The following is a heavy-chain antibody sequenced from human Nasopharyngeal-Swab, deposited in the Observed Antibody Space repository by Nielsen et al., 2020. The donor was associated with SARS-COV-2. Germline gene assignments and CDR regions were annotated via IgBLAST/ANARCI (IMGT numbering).Heavy chain of an antibody. V-gene: IGHV4-34*01. D-gene: IGHD1-14*01. CDR3: ARPTTLGYYYGMDV. J-gene: IGHJ6*02. Sequence: CIRQPPGKGLGWIGEINHSGSTNYNPSLKSRVTISVDTSKNQFSLKLSSVTAADTAVYYCARPTTLGYYYGMDVWGQGTTVTVSS. CDR2: INHSGST.